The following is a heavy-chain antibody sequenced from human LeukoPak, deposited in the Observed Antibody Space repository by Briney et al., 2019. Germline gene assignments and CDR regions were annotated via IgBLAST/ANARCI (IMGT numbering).Heavy chain of an antibody. D-gene: IGHD2-2*01. V-gene: IGHV3-48*01. J-gene: IGHJ3*02. CDR2: ISSSSSTI. CDR1: GFTFSSYS. CDR3: ARDAYCSSTSCYRSPWGVFEEHQFRGAFDI. Sequence: PGGSLRLSCAASGFTFSSYSMNWVRQAPGKGLEWVSYISSSSSTIYYADSVRGLFTISRDNAKNSLYLKMNSLRAEDTAVYYCARDAYCSSTSCYRSPWGVFEEHQFRGAFDIWGQGTMVTVSS.